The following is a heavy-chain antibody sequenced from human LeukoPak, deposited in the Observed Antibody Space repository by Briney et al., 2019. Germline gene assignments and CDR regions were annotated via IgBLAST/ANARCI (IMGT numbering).Heavy chain of an antibody. Sequence: PGGSLRLSCAASGFTFSSYAMSWVRQAPGKGLGWVSAISGSGGSTYYADSVKGRFTISRDNSKNTLFLQMTSLTTEDTAVYFCARGPTQGRGYWEDGFDIWGQGTMVTVSS. CDR2: ISGSGGST. CDR3: ARGPTQGRGYWEDGFDI. V-gene: IGHV3-23*01. J-gene: IGHJ3*02. CDR1: GFTFSSYA. D-gene: IGHD2-15*01.